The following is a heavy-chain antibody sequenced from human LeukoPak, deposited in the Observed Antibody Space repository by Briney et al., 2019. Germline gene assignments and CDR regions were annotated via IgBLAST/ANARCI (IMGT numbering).Heavy chain of an antibody. CDR2: ISIYNGNT. D-gene: IGHD3-3*01. Sequence: ASVKVSCKASGYTFTNYGISWVRQAPGQGLEWMGWISIYNGNTDYAQKLRGRFTMTTDTSTSTDYMELRSLRSDDTAVYYCARITYDFWSGYYMPDDPWGPGTLVTVSS. J-gene: IGHJ5*02. CDR1: GYTFTNYG. CDR3: ARITYDFWSGYYMPDDP. V-gene: IGHV1-18*01.